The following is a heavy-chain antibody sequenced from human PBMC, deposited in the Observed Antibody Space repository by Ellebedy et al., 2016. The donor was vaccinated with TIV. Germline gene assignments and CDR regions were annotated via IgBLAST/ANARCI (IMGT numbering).Heavy chain of an antibody. Sequence: GESLKISCAASGFTFSTYAMHWVRQAPGKGLEWVASISYDGSNENYADSVKGRFTISRDNAQNSLYLQMNSLRAEDTAVYYCATQPGFGETKMFWGQGTLVTVSS. D-gene: IGHD3-10*01. CDR3: ATQPGFGETKMF. CDR1: GFTFSTYA. V-gene: IGHV3-30*04. J-gene: IGHJ4*02. CDR2: ISYDGSNE.